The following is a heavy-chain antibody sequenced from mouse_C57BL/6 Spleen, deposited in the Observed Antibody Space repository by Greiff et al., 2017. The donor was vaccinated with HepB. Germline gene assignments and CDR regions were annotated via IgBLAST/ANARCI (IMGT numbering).Heavy chain of an antibody. CDR3: TREGLRRGFFDY. D-gene: IGHD2-4*01. Sequence: EVKLVESGEGLVKPGGSLKLSCAASGFTFSSYAMSWVRQTPEKRLEWVAYISSGGDYIYYADTVKGRFTISRDNARNTLYLQMSSLKSEDTAMYYCTREGLRRGFFDYWGQGTTLTVSS. J-gene: IGHJ2*01. V-gene: IGHV5-9-1*02. CDR2: ISSGGDYI. CDR1: GFTFSSYA.